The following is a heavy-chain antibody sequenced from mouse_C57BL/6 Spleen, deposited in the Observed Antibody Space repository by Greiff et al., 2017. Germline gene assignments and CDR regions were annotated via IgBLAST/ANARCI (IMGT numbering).Heavy chain of an antibody. J-gene: IGHJ3*01. D-gene: IGHD1-1*01. CDR2: IDPSDSYT. Sequence: VQLQQPGAELVKPGASVKLSCKASGYTFTSYWMQWVKQRPGQGLEWIGEIDPSDSYTNSTQKFKGKATLTVDTSSSTADMQHSILTSEDSAVYYCSRSSITTVVSTPAYWGQGTLVTVSA. CDR3: SRSSITTVVSTPAY. V-gene: IGHV1-50*01. CDR1: GYTFTSYW.